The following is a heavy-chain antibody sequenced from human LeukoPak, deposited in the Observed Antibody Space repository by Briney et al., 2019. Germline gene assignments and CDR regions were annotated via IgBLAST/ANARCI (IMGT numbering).Heavy chain of an antibody. CDR2: INHSGST. CDR1: GGSLSGYY. D-gene: IGHD2-2*01. J-gene: IGHJ6*02. CDR3: ARRQVYCSSTSCYWGPYDYYGMDV. V-gene: IGHV4-34*01. Sequence: SETLSLTCAVYGGSLSGYYWSWIRQPPGKGLEWIGEINHSGSTNYNPSLKSRVTISVDTSKNQFSLKLSSVTAADTAVYYCARRQVYCSSTSCYWGPYDYYGMDVWGQGTTVTVSS.